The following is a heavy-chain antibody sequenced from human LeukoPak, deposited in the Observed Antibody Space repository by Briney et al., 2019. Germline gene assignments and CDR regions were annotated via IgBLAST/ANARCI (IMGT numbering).Heavy chain of an antibody. CDR3: ARQSGRQLWLPLDY. Sequence: ASVKVSCTASGYTFTSYGISWVRQAPGQGLEWMGWISAYNGNTNYAQKLQGRVTMTTDTSTSTAYMGLRSLRSDDTAVYYCARQSGRQLWLPLDYWGQGTLVTVSS. CDR2: ISAYNGNT. V-gene: IGHV1-18*01. CDR1: GYTFTSYG. J-gene: IGHJ4*02. D-gene: IGHD5-18*01.